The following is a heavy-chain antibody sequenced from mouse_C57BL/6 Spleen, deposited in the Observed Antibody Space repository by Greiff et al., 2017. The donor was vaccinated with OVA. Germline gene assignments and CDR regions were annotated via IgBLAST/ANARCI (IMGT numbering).Heavy chain of an antibody. D-gene: IGHD2-4*01. V-gene: IGHV5-17*01. Sequence: DVKLVESGGGLVKPGGSLKLSCAASGFTFSDYGMHWVRQAPEKGLEWVAYISSGSSTIYYADTVKGRFTISRDNAKNTLFLQMTSLRSEDTAMYYCARTEIYYDYGYAMDYWGQGTSVTVSS. J-gene: IGHJ4*01. CDR2: ISSGSSTI. CDR3: ARTEIYYDYGYAMDY. CDR1: GFTFSDYG.